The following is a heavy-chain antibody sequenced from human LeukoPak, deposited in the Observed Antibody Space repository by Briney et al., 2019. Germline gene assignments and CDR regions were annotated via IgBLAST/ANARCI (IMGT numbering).Heavy chain of an antibody. CDR1: GFTFSSYG. D-gene: IGHD3-10*01. J-gene: IGHJ4*02. V-gene: IGHV3-33*06. CDR2: IWYDGSNK. Sequence: GGSLRLSCAASGFTFSSYGMHWVRQAPGKGLEWVAVIWYDGSNKYYADSVKGRFTISRDNSKNTLYLQMNSLRAEDTAVYYCAKDSAKQWFGELPVDYWGQGTLVTVSS. CDR3: AKDSAKQWFGELPVDY.